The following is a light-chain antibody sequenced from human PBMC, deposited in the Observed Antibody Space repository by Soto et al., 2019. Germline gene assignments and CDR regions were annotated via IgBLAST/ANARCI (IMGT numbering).Light chain of an antibody. J-gene: IGKJ1*01. Sequence: EIVMTQSPATLSVSPGERATLSCRASQSVSSTLAWYQQNPGQAPRLLIYGASTRATGIPVRFSGSGSGTEFTLTIRSLQSEDFPVYYCQNYNNWPPQFGQANTWEI. CDR2: GAS. CDR3: QNYNNWPPQ. V-gene: IGKV3-15*01. CDR1: QSVSST.